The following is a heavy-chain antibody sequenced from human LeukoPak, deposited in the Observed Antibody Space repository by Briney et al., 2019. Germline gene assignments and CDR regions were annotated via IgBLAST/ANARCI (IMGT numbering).Heavy chain of an antibody. V-gene: IGHV1-69*04. CDR2: IIPILGIA. J-gene: IGHJ6*02. CDR1: GGTFSSYA. D-gene: IGHD6-13*01. Sequence: ASVKVPCKASGGTFSSYAISWVRQAPGQGLEWMGRIIPILGIANYAQKFQGRVTITADKSTSTAYMELSSLRSEDTAVYYCARDEVAAAGSNYYGMNVWGQGTTVTVSS. CDR3: ARDEVAAAGSNYYGMNV.